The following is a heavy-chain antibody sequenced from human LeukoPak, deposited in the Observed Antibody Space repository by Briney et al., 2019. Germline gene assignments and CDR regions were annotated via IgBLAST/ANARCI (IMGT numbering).Heavy chain of an antibody. V-gene: IGHV4-59*08. CDR1: GVSISSSY. Sequence: SETLSLTCNVAGVSISSSYWSWIRQPPGKGLEWIGYISHSGNTNFNPSPKSRVTFSRDTSKNQISLELSSVTAADTALYYCARGYFDSRDSPNAFDVWGQGTMVTVSS. CDR2: ISHSGNT. J-gene: IGHJ3*01. CDR3: ARGYFDSRDSPNAFDV. D-gene: IGHD3-9*01.